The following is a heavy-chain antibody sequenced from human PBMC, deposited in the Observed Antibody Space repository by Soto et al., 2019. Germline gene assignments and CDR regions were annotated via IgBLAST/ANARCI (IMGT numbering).Heavy chain of an antibody. J-gene: IGHJ4*02. CDR1: GGSFSGYY. CDR3: ARSTTQVEMVAY. CDR2: INHSGST. Sequence: SETLSLTCAVYGGSFSGYYWSWIRQPPGKGLEWIGEINHSGSTNYNPSLKSRVTISVDTSKNQFSLKLSSVTAADTAVYYCARSTTQVEMVAYSGQRTLVTVSS. V-gene: IGHV4-34*01. D-gene: IGHD1-1*01.